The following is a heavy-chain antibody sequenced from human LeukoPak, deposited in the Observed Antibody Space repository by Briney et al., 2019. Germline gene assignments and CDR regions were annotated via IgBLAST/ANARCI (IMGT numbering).Heavy chain of an antibody. CDR2: INPKNGDT. V-gene: IGHV1-2*02. CDR1: GYTFTGYY. J-gene: IGHJ4*02. Sequence: VASVKVSCKASGYTFTGYYIHWVRQAPGQGLEWLGWINPKNGDTNYPQKFLGRVAVTRDTSISTAYMELNRLTSDDTAVYYCATGMTSVTTFDYWGQGTLVTVSS. D-gene: IGHD4-17*01. CDR3: ATGMTSVTTFDY.